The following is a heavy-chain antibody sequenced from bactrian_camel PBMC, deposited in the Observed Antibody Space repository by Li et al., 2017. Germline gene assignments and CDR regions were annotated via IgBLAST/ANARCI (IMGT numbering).Heavy chain of an antibody. J-gene: IGHJ7*01. CDR2: IDSDGRT. V-gene: IGHV3S26*01. D-gene: IGHD5*01. Sequence: QVQLVESGGGSVQAGGSLRLSCVASGYSYSRYCMAWFRQAPGKEREGVAHIDSDGRTTYADSVKGRFIISRDNDKNILYLQMDSLKPEDTAMYFCAVQYGLGRCFFDGEGQLLGMDYWGTGTQVTVS. CDR1: GYSYSRYC.